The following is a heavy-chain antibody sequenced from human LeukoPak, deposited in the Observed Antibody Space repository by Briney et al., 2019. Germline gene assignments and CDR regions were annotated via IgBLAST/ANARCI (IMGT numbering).Heavy chain of an antibody. CDR2: ISWNSGSI. CDR3: AKDMVRGVHGMDV. D-gene: IGHD3-10*01. CDR1: GFTFDDYA. Sequence: GGSLTLSCAASGFTFDDYAMHWVRQAPGKGLEWVSGISWNSGSIGYADSVKGRFTISRDNAKNSLYLQMNSLRAEDTALYYCAKDMVRGVHGMDVWGQGTTVTVSS. V-gene: IGHV3-9*01. J-gene: IGHJ6*02.